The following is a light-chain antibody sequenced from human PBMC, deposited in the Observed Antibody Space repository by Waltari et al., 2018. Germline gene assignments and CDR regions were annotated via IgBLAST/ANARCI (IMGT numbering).Light chain of an antibody. CDR2: ETY. Sequence: DIQMTQSPPSLSASVGDRVILTCRASQDIGDSLVWLHQRPGRAQRLLTYETYISEVGVPSRFSGGAAATDSDFTLAIVNLQPDDTGTYYCQQYHSLPYTFGPGTKLEI. CDR3: QQYHSLPYT. V-gene: IGKV1-33*01. J-gene: IGKJ2*01. CDR1: QDIGDS.